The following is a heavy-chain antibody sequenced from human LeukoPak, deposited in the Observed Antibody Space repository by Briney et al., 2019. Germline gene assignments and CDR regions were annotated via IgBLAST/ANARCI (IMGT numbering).Heavy chain of an antibody. V-gene: IGHV4-34*01. CDR3: ARDSTGGAVDY. CDR1: GGSFSGYY. J-gene: IGHJ4*02. Sequence: SETLSLTCAVYGGSFSGYYWSWNRQPPGKGLEWIGEINHSGSTNYNPSLKSRVTVSADTSKNQFSLKLNSVTAADTAVYYCARDSTGGAVDYWGQGTLVTVSS. CDR2: INHSGST. D-gene: IGHD1-14*01.